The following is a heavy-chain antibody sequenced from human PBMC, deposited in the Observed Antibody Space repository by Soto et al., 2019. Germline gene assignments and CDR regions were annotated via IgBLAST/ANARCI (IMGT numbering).Heavy chain of an antibody. Sequence: SETLSLTCAVSSGSISSAHWWNWVRQPPGKGLEWIGEIYHSGSTNYNPSLKSRVTVSVDKSMNQFSLKLTSVTAADTAVYYCATNSYYSLGVWGQGTTVTVSS. V-gene: IGHV4-4*02. CDR1: SGSISSAHW. CDR2: IYHSGST. J-gene: IGHJ6*02. CDR3: ATNSYYSLGV.